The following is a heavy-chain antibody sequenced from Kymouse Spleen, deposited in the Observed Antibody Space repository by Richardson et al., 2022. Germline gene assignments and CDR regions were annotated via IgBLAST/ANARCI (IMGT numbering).Heavy chain of an antibody. CDR3: ARVYYGSGSYYNYYYGMDV. J-gene: IGHJ6*02. D-gene: IGHD3-10*01. CDR2: MNPNSGNT. CDR1: GYTFTSYD. Sequence: QVQLVQSGAEVKKPGASVKVSCKASGYTFTSYDINWVRQATGQGLEWMGWMNPNSGNTGYAQKFQGRVTMTRNTSISTAYMELSSLRSEDTAVYYCARVYYGSGSYYNYYYGMDVWGQGTTVTVSS. V-gene: IGHV1-8*01.